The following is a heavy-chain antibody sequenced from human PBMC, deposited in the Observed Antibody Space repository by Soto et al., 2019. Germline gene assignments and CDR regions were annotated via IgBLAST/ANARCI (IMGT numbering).Heavy chain of an antibody. D-gene: IGHD3-3*01. V-gene: IGHV4-59*01. CDR3: ARVTREAITIFGVAYRPWYSDL. J-gene: IGHJ2*01. Sequence: PSETLSLPCPVSGCSMSSYYWSWIRQPPGKGLEWIGYIYYSGSTNYNPSLKSRVTISVDTSKNQFSLKLSSVTAADTAVYYCARVTREAITIFGVAYRPWYSDLWGRGTLVTVSS. CDR2: IYYSGST. CDR1: GCSMSSYY.